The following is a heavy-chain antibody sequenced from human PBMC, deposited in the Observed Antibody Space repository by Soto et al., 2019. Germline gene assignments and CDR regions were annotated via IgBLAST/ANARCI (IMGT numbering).Heavy chain of an antibody. CDR2: ISSSSSYI. CDR1: GFTFSSYS. D-gene: IGHD3-16*02. CDR3: ARVRYDYVWGSYRPTGFDY. Sequence: GGTLRLSCAASGFTFSSYSMNWVRPAPGKGLEWVSSISSSSSYIYYADSVKGRFTISRDNAKNSLYLQMNSLRAEDTAVYYCARVRYDYVWGSYRPTGFDYWGQGTLVTVSS. J-gene: IGHJ4*02. V-gene: IGHV3-21*01.